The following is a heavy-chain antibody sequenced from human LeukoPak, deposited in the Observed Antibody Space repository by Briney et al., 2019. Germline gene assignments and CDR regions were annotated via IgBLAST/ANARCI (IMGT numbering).Heavy chain of an antibody. CDR1: GGSISSYY. Sequence: SETLSLTCTVSGGSISSYYWSWIRQPAGKGLEWIGRIYTSGSTNYNPSLKSRVTMSVDTSKNQFSLKLSSVTAADTAVYYCARDPISYAFGGVIDDYWGQGTLVIVSS. CDR2: IYTSGST. J-gene: IGHJ4*02. D-gene: IGHD3-16*02. CDR3: ARDPISYAFGGVIDDY. V-gene: IGHV4-4*07.